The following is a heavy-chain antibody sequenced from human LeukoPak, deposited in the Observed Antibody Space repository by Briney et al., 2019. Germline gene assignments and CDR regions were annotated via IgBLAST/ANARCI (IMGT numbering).Heavy chain of an antibody. J-gene: IGHJ4*02. V-gene: IGHV3-23*01. Sequence: GGSLRLSCAASGFTFSSYAMSWVRQAPGKGLEWVSAISGSGGSTYYADSVKGRFTISRDNSKNTLYLQMNSLRAEDTAVYYCATQRVPYSSGWSNFDCWGQGTLVTVSS. D-gene: IGHD6-19*01. CDR3: ATQRVPYSSGWSNFDC. CDR2: ISGSGGST. CDR1: GFTFSSYA.